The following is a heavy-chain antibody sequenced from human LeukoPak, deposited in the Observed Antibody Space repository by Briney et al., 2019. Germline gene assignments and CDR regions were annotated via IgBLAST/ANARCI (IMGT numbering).Heavy chain of an antibody. J-gene: IGHJ4*02. D-gene: IGHD3-10*01. V-gene: IGHV3-23*01. CDR3: AKYYGAGTEFDY. CDR1: GFTFSSYA. CDR2: ISGSGGGT. Sequence: GGSLRLSCAASGFTFSSYAMSWVRQAPGKGLEWVSAISGSGGGTYYADSVKGRFTISRDNSKNTLYLQMDSLRAEDTAVYYCAKYYGAGTEFDYWGQGTLVTVSS.